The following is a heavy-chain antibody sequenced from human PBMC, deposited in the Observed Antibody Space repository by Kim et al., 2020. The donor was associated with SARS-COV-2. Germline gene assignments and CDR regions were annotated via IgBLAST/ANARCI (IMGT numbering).Heavy chain of an antibody. D-gene: IGHD3-9*01. Sequence: SETLSLTCAVYGGSFSGYYWSWIRQPPGKGLEWIGEINHSESTNYNPSLKSRVTISVDTSKNQFSLKLSSVTAADTAVYYCARGYYDILTGYPEWYFDLWGRGTLVTVSS. J-gene: IGHJ2*01. V-gene: IGHV4-34*01. CDR1: GGSFSGYY. CDR2: INHSEST. CDR3: ARGYYDILTGYPEWYFDL.